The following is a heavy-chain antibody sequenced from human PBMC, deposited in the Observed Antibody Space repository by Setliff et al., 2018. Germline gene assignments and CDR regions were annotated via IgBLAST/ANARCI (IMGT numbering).Heavy chain of an antibody. J-gene: IGHJ4*01. V-gene: IGHV3-48*04. CDR3: ARGVPYYSGWYAIEY. CDR2: FSGSSSTI. D-gene: IGHD6-19*01. CDR1: GFTFSRNG. Sequence: GGSLRLSCAASGFTFSRNGMHWVRQAPGKGLEWVSYFSGSSSTIRYADSVKGRFTISRDNAKNSLYLQMNSLRAEDTALYYCARGVPYYSGWYAIEYWGQGALVTVSS.